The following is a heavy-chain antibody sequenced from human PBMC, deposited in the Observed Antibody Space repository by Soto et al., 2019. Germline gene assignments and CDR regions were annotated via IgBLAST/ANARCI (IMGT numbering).Heavy chain of an antibody. CDR1: GFTFSSYA. D-gene: IGHD4-17*01. CDR3: ARVVRMTKRNVDYYFGMGV. J-gene: IGHJ6*01. V-gene: IGHV3-30-3*01. Sequence: QVQLVESGGGVVQPGRSLRLSCAASGFTFSSYAMHWVRQAPGKGLEWVAVISYDGSNKHYADSVKGRFTISRDNSKNTLYLQMNSLRAEDTAVYYCARVVRMTKRNVDYYFGMGVWGQGTTVAVSS. CDR2: ISYDGSNK.